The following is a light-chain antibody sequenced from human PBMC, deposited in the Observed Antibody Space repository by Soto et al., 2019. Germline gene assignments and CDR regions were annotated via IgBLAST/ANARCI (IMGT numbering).Light chain of an antibody. V-gene: IGKV3-15*01. J-gene: IGKJ1*01. CDR2: DAS. CDR1: QSVGSK. Sequence: EIVMTQSPATLSVSPGERATLSCRASQSVGSKLAWHQQRPGQAPRLLIYDASTRATGIPARFSGSGSGTEFTLTISSLQSEDFAVYYCQQCNNWPRTFGQGTKV. CDR3: QQCNNWPRT.